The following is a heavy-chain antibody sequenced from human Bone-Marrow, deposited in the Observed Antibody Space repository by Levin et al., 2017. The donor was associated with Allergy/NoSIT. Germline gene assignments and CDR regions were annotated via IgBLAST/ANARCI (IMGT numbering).Heavy chain of an antibody. CDR2: ISYDGSNK. CDR1: GFTFSSYA. J-gene: IGHJ3*02. CDR3: ARIQLWMVRGVIDAFDI. Sequence: PGESLKISCAASGFTFSSYAMHWVRQAPGKGLEWVAVISYDGSNKYYADSVKGRFTISRDNSKNTLYLQMNSLRAEDTAVYYCARIQLWMVRGVIDAFDIWGQGTMVTVSS. D-gene: IGHD3-10*01. V-gene: IGHV3-30-3*01.